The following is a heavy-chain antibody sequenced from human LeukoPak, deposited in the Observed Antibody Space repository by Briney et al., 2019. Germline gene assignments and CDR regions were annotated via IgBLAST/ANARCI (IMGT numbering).Heavy chain of an antibody. CDR2: IWYDGSNK. CDR1: GFTFSSYG. Sequence: GGSLRLSCAASGFTFSSYGMHWVRQAPGKGLEWVAAIWYDGSNKYYADSVKGRFTISRDNSKNTLYLQMNSLRAEDTAAYYCARVVSSRNDAFDIWGQGTMVTVSS. V-gene: IGHV3-33*01. J-gene: IGHJ3*02. D-gene: IGHD6-19*01. CDR3: ARVVSSRNDAFDI.